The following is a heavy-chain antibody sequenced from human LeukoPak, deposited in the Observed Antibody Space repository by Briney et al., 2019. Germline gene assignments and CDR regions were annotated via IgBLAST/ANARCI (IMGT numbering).Heavy chain of an antibody. CDR1: GGTFSSYA. CDR2: IIPIFGTA. CDR3: ARVGNYYDSSGYSGPYFDY. Sequence: ASVKVSCKASGGTFSSYAISWVRQAPGQGLEWMGGIIPIFGTANYAQKFQGRVTITADESTSTAYMELSSLRSEDTAVYYCARVGNYYDSSGYSGPYFDYWGQGTLVTDSS. D-gene: IGHD3-22*01. J-gene: IGHJ4*02. V-gene: IGHV1-69*13.